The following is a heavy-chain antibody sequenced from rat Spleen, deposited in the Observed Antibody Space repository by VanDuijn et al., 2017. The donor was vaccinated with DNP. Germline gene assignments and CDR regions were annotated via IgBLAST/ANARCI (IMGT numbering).Heavy chain of an antibody. V-gene: IGHV3-3*01. CDR2: INSAGST. CDR3: AVQLGVFDF. D-gene: IGHD5-1*01. CDR1: GYSITSNFK. Sequence: EVQLQESGPGLVKPSQSLSLTCSVTGYSITSNFKWSWIRKFPGNNLEWMGYINSAGSTDYNPSLKSRIPITRDTSKNQFFLQVRSVSSEDSGTYYCAVQLGVFDFWGQGVMVTVSS. J-gene: IGHJ2*01.